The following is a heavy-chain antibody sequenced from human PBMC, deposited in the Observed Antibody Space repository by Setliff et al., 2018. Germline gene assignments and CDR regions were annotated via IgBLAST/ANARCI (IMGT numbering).Heavy chain of an antibody. V-gene: IGHV4-4*07. Sequence: SETLSLTCTVSGDSISNYYWNWIRQPAGKGLEWIGRIYVTKSTKYNPSLKSRVTLSIDTSKNQSSLKLSSVTAADAALYYCAASRAYTGAVEEWFLPKTFDFWGQGSPVTSPQ. D-gene: IGHD3-10*01. CDR2: IYVTKST. CDR1: GDSISNYY. CDR3: AASRAYTGAVEEWFLPKTFDF. J-gene: IGHJ4*02.